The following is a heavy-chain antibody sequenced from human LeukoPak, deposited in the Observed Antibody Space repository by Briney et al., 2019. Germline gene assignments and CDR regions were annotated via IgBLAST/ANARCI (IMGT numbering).Heavy chain of an antibody. D-gene: IGHD3-22*01. Sequence: GGSLRLSCAASGFTFSSYGMPWVRQAPGKGLEWVAVIWYDGSNKYYADSVKGRFTISRDNSKNTLYLQMNSLRAEDTAVYFCARLGIVLISPIDYWGQGTLVTVSS. V-gene: IGHV3-33*01. CDR3: ARLGIVLISPIDY. CDR1: GFTFSSYG. J-gene: IGHJ4*02. CDR2: IWYDGSNK.